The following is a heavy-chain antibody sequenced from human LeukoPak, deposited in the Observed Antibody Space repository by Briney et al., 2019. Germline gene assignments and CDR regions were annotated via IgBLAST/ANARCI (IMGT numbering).Heavy chain of an antibody. J-gene: IGHJ1*01. CDR2: VRYYGSNK. D-gene: IGHD4-17*01. V-gene: IGHV3-30*02. Sequence: PAGTLSLTCAASGFSFSSYGMHWVRQPPGKGLEWVGFVRYYGSNKYYADSVKRRFTISGEYCKKTLHLKMNSLRAEDTAVYYCGKDSTTVTRAAFQHWGQGTLVTVSS. CDR1: GFSFSSYG. CDR3: GKDSTTVTRAAFQH.